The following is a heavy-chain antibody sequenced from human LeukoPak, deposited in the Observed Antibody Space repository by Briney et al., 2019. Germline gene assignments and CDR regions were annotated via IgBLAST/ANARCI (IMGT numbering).Heavy chain of an antibody. D-gene: IGHD4-11*01. CDR3: ARSEINDYMNY. Sequence: SETLSLTCTVSGYSISSGYYWDWIRQPPGKGLEWIGTLSHSGSTYYNPSLKSRVTISVDTSKNQFSLKMTSVTAADTAFYFCARSEINDYMNYWGQGMPVTVSS. V-gene: IGHV4-38-2*02. CDR1: GYSISSGYY. CDR2: LSHSGST. J-gene: IGHJ4*02.